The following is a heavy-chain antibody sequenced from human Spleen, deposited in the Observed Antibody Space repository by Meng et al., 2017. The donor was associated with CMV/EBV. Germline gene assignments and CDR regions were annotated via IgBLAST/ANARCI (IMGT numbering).Heavy chain of an antibody. CDR3: ATGGVGVSVPLAY. CDR1: GFTFSSYA. Sequence: GESLKISCAASGFTFSSYAMHWVRQAPGKGLEWVAVVRYDGSDEYSGDSVKGRFVISRDNSKSTVWLQMNNLRGEDTAIYYCATGGVGVSVPLAYWGQGALVTVSS. CDR2: VRYDGSDE. D-gene: IGHD1-26*01. J-gene: IGHJ4*02. V-gene: IGHV3-30*09.